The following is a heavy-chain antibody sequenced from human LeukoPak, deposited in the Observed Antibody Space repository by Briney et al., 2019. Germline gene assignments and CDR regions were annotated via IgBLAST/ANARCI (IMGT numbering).Heavy chain of an antibody. V-gene: IGHV3-48*01. J-gene: IGHJ6*03. CDR1: GFTFSSYT. CDR3: ARDGNYGGGAWYYYMDV. CDR2: ISSGSSPI. D-gene: IGHD4-17*01. Sequence: GGSLRLSCAASGFTFSSYTMNWVRQAPGKGLEWVSYISSGSSPIYYADSVKGRFTISRDNAKNSLYLQMNSLRAEDTAVYYCARDGNYGGGAWYYYMDVWGKGTTVTVSS.